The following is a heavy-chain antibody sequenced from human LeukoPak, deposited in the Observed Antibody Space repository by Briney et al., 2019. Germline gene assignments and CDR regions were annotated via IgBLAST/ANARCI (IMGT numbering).Heavy chain of an antibody. D-gene: IGHD6-19*01. CDR3: AKPQWLDSNPYLDY. J-gene: IGHJ4*02. CDR1: EFTFSSYG. CDR2: ISYDGSKK. Sequence: GGSLRLSCAGSEFTFSSYGMHWVRQAPGKGLEWVALISYDGSKKDYADSVKGRFTISRDNSKKTLYLQMNSLRPEDTAVYYCAKPQWLDSNPYLDYWGQGTLVTVSS. V-gene: IGHV3-30*18.